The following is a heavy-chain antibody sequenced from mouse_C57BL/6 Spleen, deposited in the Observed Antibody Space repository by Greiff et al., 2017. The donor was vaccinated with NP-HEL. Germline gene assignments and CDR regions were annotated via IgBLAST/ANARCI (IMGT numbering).Heavy chain of an antibody. Sequence: VQLQQSGPGLVAPSQSLSITCTVSGFSLTSYAISWVRQPPGKGLEWLGVIWTGGGTNYNSALKSRLSISKDNSKSQVFLKMNSLQTDDTARYYCARRGYGSSYGYAMDYWGQGTSVTVSS. CDR2: IWTGGGT. J-gene: IGHJ4*01. CDR1: GFSLTSYA. D-gene: IGHD1-1*01. CDR3: ARRGYGSSYGYAMDY. V-gene: IGHV2-9-1*01.